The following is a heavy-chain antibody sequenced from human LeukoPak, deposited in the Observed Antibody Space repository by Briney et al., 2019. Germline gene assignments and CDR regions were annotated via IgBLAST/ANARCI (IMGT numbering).Heavy chain of an antibody. CDR2: IIPIFGTA. D-gene: IGHD3-10*01. V-gene: IGHV1-69*13. CDR3: ARDRGAAGGSGRPYYYYYYMDV. CDR1: GGTFSSYA. J-gene: IGHJ6*03. Sequence: SVKVSCKASGGTFSSYAISWVRQAPGQGLEWMGGIIPIFGTANYAQKFQGRVTITADESTSTAYMELSSLRSEDTAVYYCARDRGAAGGSGRPYYYYYYMDVWGKGTTVTVSS.